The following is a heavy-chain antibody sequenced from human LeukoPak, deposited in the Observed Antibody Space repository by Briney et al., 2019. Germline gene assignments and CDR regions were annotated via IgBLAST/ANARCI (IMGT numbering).Heavy chain of an antibody. V-gene: IGHV4-59*12. CDR2: IYHSGST. Sequence: SETLSLTCTVSGGSISSYYWSWIRQPPGKGLEWIGYIYHSGSTYYNPSLKSRVTISVDRSKNQFSLKLSSVTAADTAVYYCASLQNLRVDYWGQGTLVTVSS. CDR3: ASLQNLRVDY. D-gene: IGHD1-14*01. CDR1: GGSISSYY. J-gene: IGHJ4*02.